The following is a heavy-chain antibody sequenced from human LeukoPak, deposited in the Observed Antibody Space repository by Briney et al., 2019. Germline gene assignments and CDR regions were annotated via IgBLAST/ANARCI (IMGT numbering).Heavy chain of an antibody. V-gene: IGHV3-74*01. D-gene: IGHD5-12*01. CDR2: IDTDGSTK. CDR3: AGGYSGYNNWLDP. J-gene: IGHJ5*02. CDR1: GLTFSSYW. Sequence: GGSLRLSCAASGLTFSSYWMHWVRQAPGNGLVWVSRIDTDGSTKAYADSVKGRFTISRDNAKNTLYLQMDSLRAEDTAVYYCAGGYSGYNNWLDPWGQGTLVTVSS.